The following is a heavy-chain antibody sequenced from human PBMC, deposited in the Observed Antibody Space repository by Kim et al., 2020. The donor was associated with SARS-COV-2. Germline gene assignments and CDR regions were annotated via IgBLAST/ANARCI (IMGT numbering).Heavy chain of an antibody. CDR1: GGTFTRYS. CDR3: ARDRAQELGITWFDP. CDR2: IIPNVGKS. V-gene: IGHV1-69*04. Sequence: SVKVSCKASGGTFTRYSFAWVRQAPGQGLEWLGRIIPNVGKSDYAQKFQGRVTITADTSAGTVYMELSSLTSEDSAIYYCARDRAQELGITWFDPWGQG. J-gene: IGHJ5*02. D-gene: IGHD7-27*01.